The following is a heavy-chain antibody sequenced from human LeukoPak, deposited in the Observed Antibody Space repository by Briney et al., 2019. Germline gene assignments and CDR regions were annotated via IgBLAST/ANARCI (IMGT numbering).Heavy chain of an antibody. D-gene: IGHD6-13*01. Sequence: PGGSLRLSCAASGFTFSDFWMHWVRQAPGKGLVWVSRINSGGTVTNYADSVKGRLTISRDNAKNTLYLQMNSLRADDTAVYYCARHGRRWQQLVLYYFDYWGQETLVTVSS. CDR3: ARHGRRWQQLVLYYFDY. CDR1: GFTFSDFW. J-gene: IGHJ4*02. CDR2: INSGGTVT. V-gene: IGHV3-74*01.